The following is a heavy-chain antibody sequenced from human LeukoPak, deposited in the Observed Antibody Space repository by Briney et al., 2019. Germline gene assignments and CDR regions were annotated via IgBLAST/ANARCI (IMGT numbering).Heavy chain of an antibody. V-gene: IGHV3-30*18. Sequence: QPGGSLRLSCAASGFTFSHYDMHWVRQAPGKGLEWVAVVSYDGSSKYYADSVKGRFTISRDNPKNTLYLQMSSLKAEDTGVYYCAKGPFQHWGQGTLVTVSS. CDR1: GFTFSHYD. CDR2: VSYDGSSK. CDR3: AKGPFQH. J-gene: IGHJ1*01.